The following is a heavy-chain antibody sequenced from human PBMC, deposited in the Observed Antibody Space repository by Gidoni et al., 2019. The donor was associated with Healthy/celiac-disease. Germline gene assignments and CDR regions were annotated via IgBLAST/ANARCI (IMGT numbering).Heavy chain of an antibody. CDR3: ARDDDSSGYSSGLFDY. V-gene: IGHV3-21*01. D-gene: IGHD3-22*01. CDR2: ISSSSSYI. J-gene: IGHJ4*02. CDR1: GFTFSSYS. Sequence: EVQLVESGGGLVKPGGSLRLSCAASGFTFSSYSMNWVRQAPGKGLEWVSSISSSSSYIYYADSGKGRFTISRDNAKNSLYLQMNSLRAEDTAVYYCARDDDSSGYSSGLFDYWGQGTLVTVSS.